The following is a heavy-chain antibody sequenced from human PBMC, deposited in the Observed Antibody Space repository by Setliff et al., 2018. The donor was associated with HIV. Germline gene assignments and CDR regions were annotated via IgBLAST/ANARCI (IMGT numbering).Heavy chain of an antibody. CDR2: FDPEDGET. CDR3: VTEKHYFDSSGYSRTSIF. Sequence: ASVKVSCKVPGYTLTELSRHWVRQAPGKGLEWMGGFDPEDGETIYAQKFQGRVTMTEDTSTDTVFMELSSLRSEDTAVYYCVTEKHYFDSSGYSRTSIFWGQGTLVTVSS. J-gene: IGHJ4*02. V-gene: IGHV1-24*01. D-gene: IGHD3-22*01. CDR1: GYTLTELS.